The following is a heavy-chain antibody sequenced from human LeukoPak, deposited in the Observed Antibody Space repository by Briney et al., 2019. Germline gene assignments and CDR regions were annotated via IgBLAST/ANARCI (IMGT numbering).Heavy chain of an antibody. Sequence: GGSLRLSCAASGFTFSSYGMHWVRQAPGKGLEWVAVMSYDGSNKYYADSVKGRFTISRDNSKNTLYLQMNSLRAEDTAVYYCAKDQDYDSNFDYWGQGTLVTVSS. CDR1: GFTFSSYG. J-gene: IGHJ4*02. D-gene: IGHD3-22*01. V-gene: IGHV3-30*18. CDR2: MSYDGSNK. CDR3: AKDQDYDSNFDY.